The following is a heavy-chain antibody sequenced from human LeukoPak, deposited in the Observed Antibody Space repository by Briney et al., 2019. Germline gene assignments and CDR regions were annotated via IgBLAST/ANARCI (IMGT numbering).Heavy chain of an antibody. J-gene: IGHJ6*02. D-gene: IGHD5-12*01. CDR2: ISGSGGTA. CDR1: GFTFRNYA. V-gene: IGHV3-23*01. Sequence: GGSLRLSCVASGFTFRNYAMSWVRQAPGKGLAWVSIISGSGGTAYYADSVKDRFTISRDNSKNTLYLQMNSLRAEDTAVYYCAKAGPRRANRYYYYGMDVWGQGATVTVSS. CDR3: AKAGPRRANRYYYYGMDV.